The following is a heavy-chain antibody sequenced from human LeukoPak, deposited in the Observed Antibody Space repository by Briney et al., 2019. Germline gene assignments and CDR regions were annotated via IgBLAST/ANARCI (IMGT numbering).Heavy chain of an antibody. CDR3: ATAGDYGDYVFFY. CDR1: GYTLTELP. Sequence: ASVKVSCKVSGYTLTELPMHWVRQAPGKGLEWMGGFDPEDGETIYAQKFQGRVTMTEDTSTDTAYMELSSLRSEDTAVYYCATAGDYGDYVFFYWGQGTLVTVSS. D-gene: IGHD4-17*01. CDR2: FDPEDGET. J-gene: IGHJ4*02. V-gene: IGHV1-24*01.